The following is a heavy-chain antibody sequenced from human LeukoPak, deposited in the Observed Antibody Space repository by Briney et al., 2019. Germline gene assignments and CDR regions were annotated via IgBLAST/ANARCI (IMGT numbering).Heavy chain of an antibody. V-gene: IGHV3-48*01. CDR2: ISSTSNTI. D-gene: IGHD3-10*01. Sequence: GGSLRLSCAASGFTFSDYSMNWVRQAPGKGLEWVSYISSTSNTIYYADSVKGRFTISRDNAKNSLYLQMNSLRAEDTVVYYCASLRRASTGDYWGQGTLLTVSS. J-gene: IGHJ4*02. CDR3: ASLRRASTGDY. CDR1: GFTFSDYS.